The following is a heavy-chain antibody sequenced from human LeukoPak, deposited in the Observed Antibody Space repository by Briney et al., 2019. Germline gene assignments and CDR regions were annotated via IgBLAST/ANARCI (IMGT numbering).Heavy chain of an antibody. CDR3: ARDNYYDSSGLGY. V-gene: IGHV3-21*01. Sequence: PGGSLRLSCAASGFTFSSYWMHWVRQAPGKGLEWVSSISSSSSYIYYADSGKGRFTISRDNAKNSLYLQMNSLRAEDTAVYYCARDNYYDSSGLGYWGQGTLVTVSS. J-gene: IGHJ4*02. CDR2: ISSSSSYI. D-gene: IGHD3-22*01. CDR1: GFTFSSYW.